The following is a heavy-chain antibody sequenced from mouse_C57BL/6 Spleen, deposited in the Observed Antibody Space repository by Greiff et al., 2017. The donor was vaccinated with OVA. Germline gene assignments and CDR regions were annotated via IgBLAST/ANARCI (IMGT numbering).Heavy chain of an antibody. CDR1: GYTFTSYW. D-gene: IGHD2-3*01. CDR3: ARTIYDGYFDY. CDR2: IYPSDSET. V-gene: IGHV1-61*01. J-gene: IGHJ2*01. Sequence: QVQLQQPGAELVRPGSSVKLSCKASGYTFTSYWMDWVKQRPGQGLEWIGNIYPSDSETHYNQKFKDKATLTVDKSSSTAYMQLSSLTSEDSAVYYCARTIYDGYFDYWGQVTTLTVSS.